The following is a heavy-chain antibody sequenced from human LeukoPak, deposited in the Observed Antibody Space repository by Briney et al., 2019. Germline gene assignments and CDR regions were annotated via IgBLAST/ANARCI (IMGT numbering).Heavy chain of an antibody. CDR3: AREDLRYYYYGMDV. CDR1: GGSISSGDYY. V-gene: IGHV4-30-4*01. CDR2: IYHSGST. J-gene: IGHJ6*02. Sequence: SQTLSLTCTVSGGSISSGDYYWSWIRQPPGKGLEWIGEIYHSGSTNYNPSLKSRVTISVDKSKNQFSLKLSSVTAADTAVYYCAREDLRYYYYGMDVWGQGTTVTVSS.